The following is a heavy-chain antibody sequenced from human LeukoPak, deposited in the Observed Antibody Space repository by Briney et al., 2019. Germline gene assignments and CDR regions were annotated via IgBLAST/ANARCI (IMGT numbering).Heavy chain of an antibody. V-gene: IGHV4-39*07. CDR3: ARDVFAAYSTHHKFDP. CDR1: GGSISSSSYY. D-gene: IGHD6-13*01. CDR2: IYYSGST. J-gene: IGHJ5*02. Sequence: SETLSLTCTVSGGSISSSSYYWGWIRQPPGKGLEWIGSIYYSGSTYYNPSLKSRVTISVDTSKNQFSLKLSSVTAADTAVYYCARDVFAAYSTHHKFDPWGQGTLVTVSS.